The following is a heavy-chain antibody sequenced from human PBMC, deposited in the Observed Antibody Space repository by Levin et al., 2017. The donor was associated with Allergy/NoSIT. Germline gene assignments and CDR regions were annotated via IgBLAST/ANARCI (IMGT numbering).Heavy chain of an antibody. D-gene: IGHD5-18*01. CDR1: GFTFRSYA. CDR3: ARGRGYSYGYGDY. J-gene: IGHJ4*02. Sequence: LSLTCAASGFTFRSYAMHWVRQAPGKGLEYVSAISSNGGSTYYANSVKGRFTISRDNSKNTLYLQMGSLRAEDMAVYYCARGRGYSYGYGDYWGQGTLVTVSS. CDR2: ISSNGGST. V-gene: IGHV3-64*01.